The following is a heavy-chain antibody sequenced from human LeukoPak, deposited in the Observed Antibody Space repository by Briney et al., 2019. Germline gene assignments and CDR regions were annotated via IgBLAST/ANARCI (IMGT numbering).Heavy chain of an antibody. V-gene: IGHV4-34*10. CDR2: IVHSGAT. J-gene: IGHJ4*02. CDR3: ARVAAAWPHLFDY. Sequence: PSETLSLTCGVYGGSFSNYYWTWIRQSPGKGLEWIGEIVHSGATNYSPSLKSRMSMSVDTSKGQFSLKLSSVTAADTAVYYCARVAAAWPHLFDYWGQGTLVTVSS. CDR1: GGSFSNYY. D-gene: IGHD6-13*01.